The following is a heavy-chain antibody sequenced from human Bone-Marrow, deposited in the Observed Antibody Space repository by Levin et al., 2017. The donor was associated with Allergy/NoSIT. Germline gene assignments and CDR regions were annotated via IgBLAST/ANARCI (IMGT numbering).Heavy chain of an antibody. CDR1: GASVTSGDSY. V-gene: IGHV4-30-4*01. J-gene: IGHJ6*02. CDR3: ARDFYYDSSGIGVYYYYGMDV. CDR2: IYYNVDT. Sequence: SETLSLTCSVSGASVTSGDSYWSWIRQPPGKGLEWIGYIYYNVDTYYNPSLNSRVTLSLDRSKNQFSLKLTSVTAADTAVYYCARDFYYDSSGIGVYYYYGMDVWGQGTTVTVPS. D-gene: IGHD3-22*01.